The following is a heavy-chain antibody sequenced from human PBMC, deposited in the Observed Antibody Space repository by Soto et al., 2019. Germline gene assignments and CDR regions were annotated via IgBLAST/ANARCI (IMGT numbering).Heavy chain of an antibody. Sequence: GGSLRLSCAASGFTFSSYAMSWVRQAPGKGLEWVSAISGSGGSTYYADSVKGRFTISRDNSKNTLDLQMNSLRAEETAVYYCAKDEMRITMIVVVITHAFDIWGQGTMVTVSS. CDR2: ISGSGGST. CDR1: GFTFSSYA. CDR3: AKDEMRITMIVVVITHAFDI. D-gene: IGHD3-22*01. V-gene: IGHV3-23*01. J-gene: IGHJ3*02.